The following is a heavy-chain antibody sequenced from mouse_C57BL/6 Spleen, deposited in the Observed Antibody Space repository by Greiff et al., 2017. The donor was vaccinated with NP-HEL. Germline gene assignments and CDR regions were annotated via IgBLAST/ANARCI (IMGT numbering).Heavy chain of an antibody. CDR1: GYTFTDYN. J-gene: IGHJ2*01. CDR2: INPNNGGT. Sequence: EVQLQQSGPELVKPGASVKMSCKASGYTFTDYNMHWVKQSPGKSLEWIGYINPNNGGTSYNQKFKGKATLTVNKSSSTAYMELRRLTSEDSAVFYCAKGGGYFECWGEGATLSVSS. D-gene: IGHD1-1*02. CDR3: AKGGGYFEC. V-gene: IGHV1-22*01.